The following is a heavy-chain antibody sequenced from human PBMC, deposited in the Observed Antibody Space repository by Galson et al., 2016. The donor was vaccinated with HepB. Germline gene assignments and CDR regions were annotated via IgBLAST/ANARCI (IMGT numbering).Heavy chain of an antibody. J-gene: IGHJ4*02. CDR2: ISYDGTKK. V-gene: IGHV3-30*03. D-gene: IGHD2-8*01. CDR3: AWGMVFARH. Sequence: SLRLSCAATGFPFSNYGVHWGRQAPGKGLEWAAVISYDGTKKYYADSVKGRFTISRDNSKNTLYLQMNSLRVEDTAVYYCAWGMVFARHWGQGTLVTVSS. CDR1: GFPFSNYG.